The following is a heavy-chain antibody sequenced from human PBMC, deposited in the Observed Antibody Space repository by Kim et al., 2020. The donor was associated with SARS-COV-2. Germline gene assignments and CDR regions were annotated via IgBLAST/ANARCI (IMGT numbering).Heavy chain of an antibody. J-gene: IGHJ4*02. CDR2: INHSGST. D-gene: IGHD6-6*01. V-gene: IGHV4-34*01. CDR1: GGSFSGYY. CDR3: ARRYSSSSPYYFDY. Sequence: SETLSLTCAVYGGSFSGYYWSWIRQPPGKGLEWIGEINHSGSTNYNPSLKSRVTISVDTSKNQFSLKLSSVTAADTAVYYCARRYSSSSPYYFDYWGQGTLVTVSS.